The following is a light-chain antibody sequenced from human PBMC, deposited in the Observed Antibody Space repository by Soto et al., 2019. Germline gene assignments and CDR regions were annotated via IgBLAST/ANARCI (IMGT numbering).Light chain of an antibody. CDR2: GAS. J-gene: IGKJ1*01. CDR1: QSVSSSS. CDR3: QQYGGSPRT. Sequence: EIVLTQSPGTLSLSPGERATLSCRASQSVSSSSLAWYQQERGQAPRLLIHGASSRATGIPDRFSGSGSGTDFTLTISRLEPEDFAVYYCQQYGGSPRTFGQGTKVDIK. V-gene: IGKV3-20*01.